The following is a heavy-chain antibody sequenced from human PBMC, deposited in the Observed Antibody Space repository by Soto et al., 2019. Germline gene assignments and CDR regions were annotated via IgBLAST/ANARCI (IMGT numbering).Heavy chain of an antibody. CDR3: AKEMGNYNILTDYYLRSQGSPGLYGMDV. D-gene: IGHD3-9*01. CDR2: ISAGGGGS. V-gene: IGHV3-23*01. J-gene: IGHJ6*02. CDR1: GFTFSSQA. Sequence: HPGGSLRLSCAASGFTFSSQAMSWVRQAPGKGLEWVSVISAGGGGSYYADSVKGRFTISRDNSKNTLYLQMNSLRGEDTAVYYCAKEMGNYNILTDYYLRSQGSPGLYGMDVWGQGTTVTVSS.